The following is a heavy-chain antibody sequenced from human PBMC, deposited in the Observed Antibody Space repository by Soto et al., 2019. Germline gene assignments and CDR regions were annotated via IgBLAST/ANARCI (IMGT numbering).Heavy chain of an antibody. Sequence: SETLSLTCTVSGGSISSYYWSWIRQPPGKGLEWIGYIYYSGSTNYNPSLKSRVTISVDTSKNQFSLKLSSVTAADTAVYYCASGIVATAEEHYYYGMDVWGQGTTVTVSS. J-gene: IGHJ6*02. V-gene: IGHV4-59*01. CDR3: ASGIVATAEEHYYYGMDV. D-gene: IGHD5-12*01. CDR2: IYYSGST. CDR1: GGSISSYY.